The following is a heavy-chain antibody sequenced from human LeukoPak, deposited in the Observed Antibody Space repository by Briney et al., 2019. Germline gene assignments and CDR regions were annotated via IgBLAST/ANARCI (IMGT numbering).Heavy chain of an antibody. D-gene: IGHD6-19*01. CDR2: ISWNGAST. V-gene: IGHV3-43*01. Sequence: PGGPLTLSCAAFGLTFDEYSMHWLRQAPGKGMEWVSLISWNGASTSYADSVKGRFTISRDNSQTSLYLQMNSLTTDDTALCFCAKDIWPKYSSGWYWDSWGQGTLVTVP. J-gene: IGHJ5*01. CDR3: AKDIWPKYSSGWYWDS. CDR1: GLTFDEYS.